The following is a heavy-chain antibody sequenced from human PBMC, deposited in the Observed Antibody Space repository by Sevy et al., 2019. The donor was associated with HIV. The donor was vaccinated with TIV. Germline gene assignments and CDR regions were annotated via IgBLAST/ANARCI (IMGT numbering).Heavy chain of an antibody. J-gene: IGHJ2*01. CDR3: AKKGGYATGRYYWYFDL. CDR2: INTDGSGT. D-gene: IGHD3-10*01. V-gene: IGHV3-74*01. Sequence: GGYLRLSCAASGFTFSAYWMHWVRQAPGKGLVWVSHINTDGSGTRYADSVKGRFTISRDNAKNTLYLQMNSLRADDKALYYCAKKGGYATGRYYWYFDLWGRGTPVSVSS. CDR1: GFTFSAYW.